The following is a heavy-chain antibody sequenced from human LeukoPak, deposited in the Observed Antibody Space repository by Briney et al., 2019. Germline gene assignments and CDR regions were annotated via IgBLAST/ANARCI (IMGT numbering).Heavy chain of an antibody. D-gene: IGHD6-19*01. CDR1: GGSISSYY. J-gene: IGHJ4*02. CDR3: ARDLGQWLEGTLDY. CDR2: IYYSGST. V-gene: IGHV4-59*12. Sequence: SETLSLTCTVSGGSISSYYWSWIRQPPGKGLQWIGYIYYSGSTNYNPSLKSRVTISVDTSKNQFSMKLSSVTAADTAVYYCARDLGQWLEGTLDYWGQGTLVTVSS.